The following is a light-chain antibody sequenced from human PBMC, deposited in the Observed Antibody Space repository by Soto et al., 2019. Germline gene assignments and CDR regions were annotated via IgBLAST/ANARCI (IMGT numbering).Light chain of an antibody. CDR3: QQSYRTPLT. CDR1: QSISIY. CDR2: AAF. Sequence: DIQMTQSPSSLSASVRDTVTITCRASQSISIYLNWYQQKPGKAPSLLLYAAFSLQNGVPSRFSGSGSGTDFTHTISSLQRDDFATYYCQQSYRTPLTFGGETKVEIK. V-gene: IGKV1-39*01. J-gene: IGKJ4*01.